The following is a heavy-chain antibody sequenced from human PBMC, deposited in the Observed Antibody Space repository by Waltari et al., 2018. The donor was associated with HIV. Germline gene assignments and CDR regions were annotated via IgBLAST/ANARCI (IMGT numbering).Heavy chain of an antibody. CDR2: IYSSGSF. Sequence: QVQLQESGPGLVKPSETLSLTCTVSGDSISSYSWSWIRQPAGKGLEWIGRIYSSGSFDYNPSLKSRVTMSVDTSKNQFSLKLTSVTAADTAVYYCARDHQDLWSGYYKIYYYYAMDVWGQGTTVTVSS. CDR3: ARDHQDLWSGYYKIYYYYAMDV. J-gene: IGHJ6*02. D-gene: IGHD3-3*01. CDR1: GDSISSYS. V-gene: IGHV4-4*07.